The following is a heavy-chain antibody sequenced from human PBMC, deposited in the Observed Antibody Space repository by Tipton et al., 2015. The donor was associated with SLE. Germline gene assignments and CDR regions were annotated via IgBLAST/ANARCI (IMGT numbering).Heavy chain of an antibody. D-gene: IGHD3-9*01. CDR1: GFTFSSYG. CDR3: ARDPLRNFDWLLSYYYYGMDV. Sequence: LRLSCAASGFTFSSYGMHWVRQAPGKGLEWIGEINHSGSTNYNPSLKSRVTISVDTSKNQFSLKLSSVTAAATAVYYCARDPLRNFDWLLSYYYYGMDVWGQGTTVTVSS. V-gene: IGHV4-34*01. J-gene: IGHJ6*02. CDR2: INHSGST.